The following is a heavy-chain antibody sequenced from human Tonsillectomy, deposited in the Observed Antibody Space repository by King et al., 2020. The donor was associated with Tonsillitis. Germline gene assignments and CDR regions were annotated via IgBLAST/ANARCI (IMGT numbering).Heavy chain of an antibody. CDR1: GFTFVSYA. Sequence: VQLVESVGGVVQPGRSLRLSCAASGFTFVSYASHLVLQSPGKGLELGAVISYDGSRKHYADSVKGRFTISRDNSKNTVYLQMNSLGAEDTAVYYCARDKESGSFYGYFENWGQGALVTVSP. CDR2: ISYDGSRK. V-gene: IGHV3-30-3*01. J-gene: IGHJ4*02. CDR3: ARDKESGSFYGYFEN. D-gene: IGHD1-26*01.